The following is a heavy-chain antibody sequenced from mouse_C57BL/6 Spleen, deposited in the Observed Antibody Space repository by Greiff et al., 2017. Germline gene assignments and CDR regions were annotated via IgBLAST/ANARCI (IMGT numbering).Heavy chain of an antibody. CDR2: ISSGGSYT. CDR1: GFTFSSYG. J-gene: IGHJ4*01. CDR3: ARDSTPYMDY. V-gene: IGHV5-6*01. Sequence: VQLKESGGDLVKPGGSLKLSCAASGFTFSSYGMSWVRQTPDKRLEWVATISSGGSYTYYPDSVKGRFTISRDNAKNTLYLQMSSLKSEDTAMYYCARDSTPYMDYWGQGTSVTVSS. D-gene: IGHD1-1*01.